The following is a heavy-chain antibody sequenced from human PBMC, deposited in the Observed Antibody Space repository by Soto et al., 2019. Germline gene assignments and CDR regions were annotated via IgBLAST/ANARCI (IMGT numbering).Heavy chain of an antibody. D-gene: IGHD5-12*01. CDR3: AGADIVATITGYYGMDV. V-gene: IGHV1-69*13. CDR1: GGTFSSYA. J-gene: IGHJ6*02. CDR2: IIPIFGTA. Sequence: RASVKVSCKASGGTFSSYAISWVRQAPGQGLEWMGGIIPIFGTANYAQKFQGRVTITADESTSTAYMELSSLRSEDTAVYYCAGADIVATITGYYGMDVWGQGTTVTVSS.